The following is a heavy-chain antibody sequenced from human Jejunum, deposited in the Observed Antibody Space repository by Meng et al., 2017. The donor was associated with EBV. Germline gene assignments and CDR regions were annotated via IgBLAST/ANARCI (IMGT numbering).Heavy chain of an antibody. D-gene: IGHD3-22*01. J-gene: IGHJ4*02. CDR3: AGNGYYALEY. CDR1: GGSLSDNDW. CDR2: IYHGGGT. V-gene: IGHV4-4*02. Sequence: VQLTASGPGLEKPSGTLSLTCVVSGGSLSDNDWWSWVRQPPGKGLEWLGEIYHGGGTNYNPSLESRVTISVDKSKNQFSLKLNSVTVADTAVYYCAGNGYYALEYWGPGILVTVSS.